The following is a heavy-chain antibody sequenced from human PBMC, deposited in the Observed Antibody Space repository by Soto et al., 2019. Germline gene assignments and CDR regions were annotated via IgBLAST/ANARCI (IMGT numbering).Heavy chain of an antibody. V-gene: IGHV4-30-2*01. J-gene: IGHJ4*02. D-gene: IGHD6-13*01. Sequence: SETRSLTCAVSGGSISKGGYSWSWIRQPPGKGLEWIGYIYHSGSTYYNPSLKSRVTISVDRSKNQFSLKLSSVTAADTAVYYCARGAWLSSWYYFDYWGQGPRSPSPQ. CDR2: IYHSGST. CDR1: GGSISKGGYS. CDR3: ARGAWLSSWYYFDY.